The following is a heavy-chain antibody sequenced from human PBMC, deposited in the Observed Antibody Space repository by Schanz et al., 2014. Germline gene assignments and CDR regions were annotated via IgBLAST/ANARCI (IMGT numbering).Heavy chain of an antibody. CDR3: ARGVRIDY. D-gene: IGHD3-3*01. CDR1: GFTFRSHA. V-gene: IGHV3-30*07. J-gene: IGHJ4*02. Sequence: QVPLVESGGGLVKPGGSLRLSCAASGFTFRSHAMHWVRQAPGKGLEWGAVISHDGSKKYYADSVKGRFTISRDTPKNTLYLQMNSLTAEDTAVYYCARGVRIDYWGQGTLVTVSS. CDR2: ISHDGSKK.